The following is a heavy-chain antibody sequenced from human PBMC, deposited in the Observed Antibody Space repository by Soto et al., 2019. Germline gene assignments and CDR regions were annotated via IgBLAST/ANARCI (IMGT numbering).Heavy chain of an antibody. CDR3: AKLLTEAGTGY. CDR2: IDYSGGST. CDR1: GFTFSTYA. D-gene: IGHD7-27*01. V-gene: IGHV3-23*01. J-gene: IGHJ4*02. Sequence: EVQLLESGGNLVQTGGSLRLSCAPSGFTFSTYAMSWVRQAPGKGLEWVSSIDYSGGSTFYAASVKGRFTISRDNSKSKLYLQMNYLRADDQAIYFCAKLLTEAGTGYWGQGTLVTVSS.